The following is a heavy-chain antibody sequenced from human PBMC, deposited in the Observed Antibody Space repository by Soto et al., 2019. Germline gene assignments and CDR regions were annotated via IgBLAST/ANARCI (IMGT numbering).Heavy chain of an antibody. CDR2: INPNSGGT. V-gene: IGHV1-2*02. CDR1: GYTFTGYY. CDR3: ARDNYDFWSGYRQNYGMDV. J-gene: IGHJ6*02. D-gene: IGHD3-3*01. Sequence: ASVKVSCKASGYTFTGYYMHWVRQARGQGLERMGWINPNSGGTNYAQKFQGRVTMTRDTSISTAYMELSRLRSDDTAVYYCARDNYDFWSGYRQNYGMDVWGQGATVTVSS.